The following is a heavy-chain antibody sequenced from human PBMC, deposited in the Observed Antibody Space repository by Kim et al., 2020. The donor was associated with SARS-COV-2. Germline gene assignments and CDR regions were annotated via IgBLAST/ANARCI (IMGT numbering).Heavy chain of an antibody. V-gene: IGHV3-23*01. J-gene: IGHJ6*02. Sequence: GGSLRLSCAASGFTFSSYAMSWVRQAPGKGLEWVSAISGSGGSTYYADSVKGRFTISRDNSKNTLYLQMNSLRAEDTAVYYCVRSSSGWTYYYYGMDVWGQGTTVTVSS. D-gene: IGHD6-19*01. CDR2: ISGSGGST. CDR3: VRSSSGWTYYYYGMDV. CDR1: GFTFSSYA.